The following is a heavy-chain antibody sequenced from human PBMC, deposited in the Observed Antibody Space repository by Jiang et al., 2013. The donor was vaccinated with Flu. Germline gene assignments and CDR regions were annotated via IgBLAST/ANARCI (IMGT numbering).Heavy chain of an antibody. D-gene: IGHD4-23*01. J-gene: IGHJ4*02. CDR2: IDWDDDK. CDR1: GFSLSTSGMC. Sequence: KPTQTLTLTCTFSGFSLSTSGMCVSWIRQPPGKALEWLALIDWDDDKYYSTSLKTRLTISKDTSKNQVVLTMTNVDPVDTATYYCARMRRYGGNSGTAFFDYVGPGNPGHRLL. CDR3: ARMRRYGGNSGTAFFDY. V-gene: IGHV2-70*01.